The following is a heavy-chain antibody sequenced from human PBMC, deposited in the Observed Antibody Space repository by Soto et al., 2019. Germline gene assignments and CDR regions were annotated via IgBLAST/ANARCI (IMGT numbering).Heavy chain of an antibody. CDR3: VKGTLGTYSHVYFEH. Sequence: SGPTLVNPTQTLTLTCTFSGFSFDMNKARVGWVRQPAGKALEWVALIYWDGDEHYSPSLKNRLSITKDTSKDQVVLTLTDVHPADTATYYCVKGTLGTYSHVYFEHWGQGTLVTVSS. D-gene: IGHD1-26*01. CDR1: GFSFDMNKAR. CDR2: IYWDGDE. V-gene: IGHV2-5*02. J-gene: IGHJ4*02.